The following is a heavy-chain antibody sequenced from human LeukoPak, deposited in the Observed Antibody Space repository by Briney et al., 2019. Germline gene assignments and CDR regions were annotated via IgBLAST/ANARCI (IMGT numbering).Heavy chain of an antibody. V-gene: IGHV1-2*02. Sequence: GASVKVSCKASGYTFTGYYMHWVRQAPGQGLEWMGWINPNSGGTNYAQKFQGRVTMTRGTSISTAYMELSRLRSDDTAVYYCAREGDYYGSGRDWFDPWGQGTLVTVSS. CDR1: GYTFTGYY. CDR3: AREGDYYGSGRDWFDP. J-gene: IGHJ5*02. CDR2: INPNSGGT. D-gene: IGHD3-10*01.